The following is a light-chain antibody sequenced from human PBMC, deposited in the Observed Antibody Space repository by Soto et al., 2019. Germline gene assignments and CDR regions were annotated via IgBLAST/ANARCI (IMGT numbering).Light chain of an antibody. Sequence: EIVMTQSRATLSVSPGESATLSCRASQSVSSHLVWYQQKPGQAPRPLIYGASTRATGVPARFSGSGSGTEFTLTISSLQSGDFAVYYCQQGNNWPWTFGQGTKVEIK. CDR1: QSVSSH. CDR3: QQGNNWPWT. V-gene: IGKV3-15*01. CDR2: GAS. J-gene: IGKJ1*01.